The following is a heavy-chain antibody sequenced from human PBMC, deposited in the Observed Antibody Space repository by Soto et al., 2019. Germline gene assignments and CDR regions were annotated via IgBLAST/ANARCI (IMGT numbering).Heavy chain of an antibody. D-gene: IGHD3-22*01. V-gene: IGHV1-46*01. J-gene: IGHJ6*02. CDR1: GYTFTSYY. CDR3: AREVSSSGYYYYYYGMDV. CDR2: INPSGGST. Sequence: ASVKVSCKASGYTFTSYYMHWLRQSPGQGLEWMGIINPSGGSTSYAQKFQGRVTMTRDTSTSTVYMELSSLRSEDTAVYYCAREVSSSGYYYYYYGMDVWGQGTTVTVSS.